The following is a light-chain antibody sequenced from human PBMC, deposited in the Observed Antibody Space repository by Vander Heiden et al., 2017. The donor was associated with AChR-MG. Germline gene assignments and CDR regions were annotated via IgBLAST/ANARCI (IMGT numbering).Light chain of an antibody. Sequence: DIQMTQSPSSVSASVGDRLTITCRASQGIFSWLAWYQQKPGKAPKLLIYATSSLQSGVPSRFSGSGSGTEFTLTISSLQPDDFATYYCQQANSFPPTFGPRTKAEVK. CDR2: ATS. CDR1: QGIFSW. CDR3: QQANSFPPT. V-gene: IGKV1-12*01. J-gene: IGKJ2*01.